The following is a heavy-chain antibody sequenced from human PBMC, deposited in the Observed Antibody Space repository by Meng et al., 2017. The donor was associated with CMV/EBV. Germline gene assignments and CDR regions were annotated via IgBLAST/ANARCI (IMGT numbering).Heavy chain of an antibody. V-gene: IGHV4-34*01. J-gene: IGHJ4*02. D-gene: IGHD3-10*01. CDR3: ARGASGY. CDR1: GGSFSGSS. Sequence: TLSLTCSVYGGSFSGSSWTWILQSPAKGLEWIGNIKDTGTTNYNPSLKSRVSILVDTSKNQFSLKLKSVTGADTAIYYCARGASGYWGQGTLVTVSS. CDR2: IKDTGTT.